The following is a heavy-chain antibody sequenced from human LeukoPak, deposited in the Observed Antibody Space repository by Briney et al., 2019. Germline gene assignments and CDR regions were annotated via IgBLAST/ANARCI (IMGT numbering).Heavy chain of an antibody. D-gene: IGHD2-15*01. V-gene: IGHV3-21*01. CDR2: ISSNGAYI. CDR1: GFTFSRYT. CDR3: SREGGRGSSNLDYFYY. J-gene: IGHJ4*02. Sequence: GGSLRLSCAASGFTFSRYTINWVRQAPGKGLEWVSSISSNGAYIYYADSMEGRFTISRDNAKNSLPLQMDSLRAEDTAIYYWSREGGRGSSNLDYFYYLGQGMLVTVSS.